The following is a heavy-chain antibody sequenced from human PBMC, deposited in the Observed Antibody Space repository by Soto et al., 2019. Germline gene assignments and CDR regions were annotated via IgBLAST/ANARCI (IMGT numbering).Heavy chain of an antibody. D-gene: IGHD6-19*01. CDR1: GYTFTSYG. J-gene: IGHJ4*02. V-gene: IGHV1-18*01. CDR3: AIDLAVGLVDY. Sequence: QVQLVQSGAEVKKPGASVKVSCKASGYTFTSYGISWVRQAPGQGLEWMGWISAYNGNTKYAQKLQGRVTMTTDTSTSTAYREVRSLRSDNTAVYYCAIDLAVGLVDYWGQGTLVTVSS. CDR2: ISAYNGNT.